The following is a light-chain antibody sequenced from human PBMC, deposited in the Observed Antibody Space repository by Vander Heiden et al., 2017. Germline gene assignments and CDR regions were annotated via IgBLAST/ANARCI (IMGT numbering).Light chain of an antibody. V-gene: IGLV2-14*03. CDR2: GVS. J-gene: IGLJ3*02. CDR3: SSYSSSSTLVV. Sequence: QSALTQPPSVSGSPGQSITISCTGTSSDVGDYNYVSWYQQHPGKAPKLLIYGVSNRPSGVSHRFSGSKSGNTASLTISGLQAEDEADYYCSSYSSSSTLVVFGGGTELTVL. CDR1: SSDVGDYNY.